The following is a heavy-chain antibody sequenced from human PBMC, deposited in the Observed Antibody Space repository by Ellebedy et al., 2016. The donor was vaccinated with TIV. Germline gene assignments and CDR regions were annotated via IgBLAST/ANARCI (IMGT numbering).Heavy chain of an antibody. CDR2: ISSSGITI. J-gene: IGHJ4*02. V-gene: IGHV3-11*01. Sequence: GGSLRLSCAASGFTFSDYYMSWIRQAPGKGLEWISYISSSGITIYYADSVKGRFTISRDNAKNSLYLQMNSLRAEDTAVYYCAGVAAAGIPGIDYWGQGTLVTVSS. CDR1: GFTFSDYY. CDR3: AGVAAAGIPGIDY. D-gene: IGHD6-13*01.